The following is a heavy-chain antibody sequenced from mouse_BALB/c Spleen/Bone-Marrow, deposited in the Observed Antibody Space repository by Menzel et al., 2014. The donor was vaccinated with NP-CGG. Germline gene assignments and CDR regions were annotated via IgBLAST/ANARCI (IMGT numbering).Heavy chain of an antibody. CDR2: IDPANGNT. CDR3: SSYAMDY. Sequence: VQLQQSGAELVKPGASVKLSCTASGFNIKDTYMNWVKQRPEQGLEWIGRIDPANGNTKYDPKFQGKATITADTSSNTAYLQLSSLTSEDTAVYYGSSYAMDYWGQGTSVTVSS. J-gene: IGHJ4*01. CDR1: GFNIKDTY. V-gene: IGHV14-3*02.